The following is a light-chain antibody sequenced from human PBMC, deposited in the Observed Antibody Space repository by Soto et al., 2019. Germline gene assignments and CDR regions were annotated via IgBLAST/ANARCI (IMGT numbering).Light chain of an antibody. CDR2: DVS. V-gene: IGLV2-14*03. CDR1: SSDVGGYNY. Sequence: QSVLTQPASVSGSPGQSITISCTGTSSDVGGYNYVSWYQQHPDKAPKLMIYDVSSRPSSVSSRFSGSKSGNTASLTISGLQAEDEADYYCSSYISSDTVVFGGGTKLTVL. CDR3: SSYISSDTVV. J-gene: IGLJ3*02.